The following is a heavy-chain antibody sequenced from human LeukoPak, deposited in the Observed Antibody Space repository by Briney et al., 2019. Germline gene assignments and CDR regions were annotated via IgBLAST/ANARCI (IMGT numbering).Heavy chain of an antibody. CDR2: INPSGGST. V-gene: IGHV1-46*01. D-gene: IGHD2-15*01. Sequence: GASVKVSCKXSGYTFTSYYMHWVRQAPGQGLEWMGIINPSGGSTSYAQKFQGRVTMTRDTSTSTVYMELSSLRSEDTAVYYCARTRPRVVVVVAATPGLGWFDPWGQGTLVTVSS. J-gene: IGHJ5*02. CDR1: GYTFTSYY. CDR3: ARTRPRVVVVVAATPGLGWFDP.